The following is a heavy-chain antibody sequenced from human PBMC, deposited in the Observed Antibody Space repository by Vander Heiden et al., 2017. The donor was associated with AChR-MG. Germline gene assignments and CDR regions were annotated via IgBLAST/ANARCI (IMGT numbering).Heavy chain of an antibody. CDR1: GGSISSYY. D-gene: IGHD3-9*01. V-gene: IGHV4-59*08. Sequence: QVQLQESGPGLVKPSETLSLTCTVSGGSISSYYWSWTRQPPGKGLGWIGYIYYSGSTNYNPSLKSRVTISVDTSKNQFSLKLSSVTAADTAVYYCARPRYGGLYGMDVWGQGTTVTVSS. CDR2: IYYSGST. CDR3: ARPRYGGLYGMDV. J-gene: IGHJ6*02.